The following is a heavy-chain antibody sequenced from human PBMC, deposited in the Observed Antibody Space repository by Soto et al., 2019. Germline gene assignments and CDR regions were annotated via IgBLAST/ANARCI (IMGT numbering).Heavy chain of an antibody. CDR1: GFTFSSYA. V-gene: IGHV3-23*01. J-gene: IGHJ6*03. Sequence: GGSLRLSCAASGFTFSSYAMSWVRQAPGKGLEWVSAISGSGGSTYYADSVKGRFTISRDNSKNTLYLQMNSLRAEDTAVYYCAKVGCSSTSCYYYYYYYYMDVWGKGTTVTVSS. CDR3: AKVGCSSTSCYYYYYYYYMDV. D-gene: IGHD2-2*01. CDR2: ISGSGGST.